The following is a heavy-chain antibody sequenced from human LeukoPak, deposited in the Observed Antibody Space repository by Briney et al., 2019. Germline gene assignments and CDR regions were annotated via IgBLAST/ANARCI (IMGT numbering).Heavy chain of an antibody. CDR2: IWYDGSNK. CDR1: GFTFSSYG. V-gene: IGHV3-33*01. J-gene: IGHJ4*02. Sequence: GGSLRLSCAASGFTFSSYGMHWVRPAPGKGLEWVAVIWYDGSNKYYADSVKGRFTISRDNSKNTLYLQMNSLRAEDTAVYYCARENEVWGSYRYWGQGTLVTVSS. CDR3: ARENEVWGSYRY. D-gene: IGHD3-16*02.